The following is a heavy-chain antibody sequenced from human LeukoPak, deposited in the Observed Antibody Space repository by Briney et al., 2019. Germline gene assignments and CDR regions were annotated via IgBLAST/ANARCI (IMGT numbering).Heavy chain of an antibody. CDR1: GFTFSSYS. D-gene: IGHD1-26*01. CDR3: ARAPRDSGSYAYYFDY. V-gene: IGHV3-21*01. CDR2: ISSSSSYI. Sequence: PGGSLRLSCAASGFTFSSYSMNWVRQAPGKGLEWVSSISSSSSYIYYADSVKGRFTISRDNAKNSLYLQMNSLRAEDTAVYYCARAPRDSGSYAYYFDYWGQGTLVTVSS. J-gene: IGHJ4*02.